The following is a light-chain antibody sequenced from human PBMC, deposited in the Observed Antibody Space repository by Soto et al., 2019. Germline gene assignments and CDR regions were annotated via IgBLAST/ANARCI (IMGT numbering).Light chain of an antibody. CDR1: QSVSSN. CDR3: QQYNSWPRT. J-gene: IGKJ2*01. Sequence: EIVMTQSPATLSVSPGERATLSCRASQSVSSNLAWYQQTPGQAPRLLIYGASTGATGIPARFSGSGSGTEFTLTISSLQSEDFAVYYCQQYNSWPRTFGQGTKLEIK. CDR2: GAS. V-gene: IGKV3-15*01.